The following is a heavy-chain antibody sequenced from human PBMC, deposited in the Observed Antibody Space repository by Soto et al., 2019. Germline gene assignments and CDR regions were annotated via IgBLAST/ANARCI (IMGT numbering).Heavy chain of an antibody. CDR1: GYSISSSNW. V-gene: IGHV4-28*01. CDR3: ARRQLLPVY. Sequence: QVQLQESGPGLVKPSDTLSLTCAVSGYSISSSNWWGWIRQPPGKGLEWIGYIYYSGSTYYNPSPKXRXTXXVDPSQNQCSLALSSVPAVDTAVSYCARRQLLPVYWGQGTLGTVSS. D-gene: IGHD2-15*01. CDR2: IYYSGST. J-gene: IGHJ4*02.